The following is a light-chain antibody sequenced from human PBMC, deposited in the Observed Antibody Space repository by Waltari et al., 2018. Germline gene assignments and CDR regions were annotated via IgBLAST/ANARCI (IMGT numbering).Light chain of an antibody. V-gene: IGLV1-40*01. J-gene: IGLJ2*01. CDR1: SSNIGAGFD. CDR2: RNN. Sequence: QSVLTQPPSVSGAPGQRVTISCTGSSSNIGAGFDVHWYQQLPGTAPKLLIYRNNTRPSGVPDRFSGSKSGTSASLAITGLQAEDEADYYCQSYDSNLVLFGGGTKLTVL. CDR3: QSYDSNLVL.